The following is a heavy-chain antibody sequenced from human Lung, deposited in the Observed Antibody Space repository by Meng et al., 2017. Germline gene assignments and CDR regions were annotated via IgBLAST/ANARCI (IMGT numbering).Heavy chain of an antibody. CDR1: GYTFPDYW. V-gene: IGHV1-2*06. D-gene: IGHD6-13*01. Sequence: VQLVQSGAEVKKPGASVKVSCKASGYTFPDYWLHWVRRAPGHGLEWMGRINPKSGDTHYAQRFQGRVTMTGDTSISTAYMELSGLRSDDTAMYYCARDEDISAAGKLFGDYWGQGTLVTVSS. CDR2: INPKSGDT. J-gene: IGHJ4*02. CDR3: ARDEDISAAGKLFGDY.